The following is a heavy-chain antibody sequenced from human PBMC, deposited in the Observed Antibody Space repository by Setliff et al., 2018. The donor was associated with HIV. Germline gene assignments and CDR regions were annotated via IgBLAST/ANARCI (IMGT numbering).Heavy chain of an antibody. CDR2: IKQDGSDK. J-gene: IGHJ5*02. CDR1: GFAFSGHQ. Sequence: GGSLRLSCAASGFAFSGHQMSWVRQAPGKGLEWVAKIKQDGSDKYYVDSVKGRFTISRDNSKNTLYLRMNSLRADDTAVYYCAKVNPRSVVPSARILGGFDPWGQGTPVTVSS. D-gene: IGHD2-2*01. CDR3: AKVNPRSVVPSARILGGFDP. V-gene: IGHV3-7*03.